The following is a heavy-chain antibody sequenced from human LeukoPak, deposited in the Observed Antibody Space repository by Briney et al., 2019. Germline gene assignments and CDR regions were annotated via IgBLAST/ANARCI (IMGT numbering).Heavy chain of an antibody. V-gene: IGHV4-59*01. CDR1: GGSISSYY. Sequence: KPSETLSLTCTVSGGSISSYYWSWIRQPPGRGLEWIGYIYWSGGTNYNPSPRSRVTISVDTSKNQFSLKLTSMTAADTAVYYCAGDYDSSGYYYDYWGQGTLVTVSS. J-gene: IGHJ4*02. CDR3: AGDYDSSGYYYDY. D-gene: IGHD3-22*01. CDR2: IYWSGGT.